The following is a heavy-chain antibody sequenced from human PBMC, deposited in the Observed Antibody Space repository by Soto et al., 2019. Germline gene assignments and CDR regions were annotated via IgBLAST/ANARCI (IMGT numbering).Heavy chain of an antibody. J-gene: IGHJ4*02. Sequence: QVQLVQSGAEVKKPGSSVKVSCKASGGTFSSYAISWVRQAPGQGLEWMGGIIPIFGTANYAQKFQGRVTITADEYTSTAYMKLSSLRSEDTAVYYCARDPGMATISGFEYWGQGTLVTVSS. CDR1: GGTFSSYA. CDR3: ARDPGMATISGFEY. D-gene: IGHD5-12*01. V-gene: IGHV1-69*01. CDR2: IIPIFGTA.